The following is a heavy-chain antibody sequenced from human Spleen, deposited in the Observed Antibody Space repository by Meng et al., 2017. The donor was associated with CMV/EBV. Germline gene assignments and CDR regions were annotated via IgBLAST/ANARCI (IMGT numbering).Heavy chain of an antibody. CDR3: SRVPRYPLRKMGYFDS. CDR1: GGSFSRYF. V-gene: IGHV4-34*01. D-gene: IGHD2-2*01. J-gene: IGHJ4*02. Sequence: SETLSLTCAVYGGSFSRYFWSWIRQSPGKGLEWIAEIDQSGITNYNPSLESRVSISVDMSKNQFSLKLTFVTAADTAVYFCSRVPRYPLRKMGYFDSWGQGTVVTVSS. CDR2: IDQSGIT.